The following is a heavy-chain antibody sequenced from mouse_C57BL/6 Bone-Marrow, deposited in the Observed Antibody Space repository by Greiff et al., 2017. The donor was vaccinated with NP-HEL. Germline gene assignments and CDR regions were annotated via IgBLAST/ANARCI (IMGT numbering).Heavy chain of an antibody. CDR2: IDPSDSYT. CDR1: GYTFTSYW. Sequence: QVQLQQPGAELVKPGASVKLSCKASGYTFTSYWMQWVKQRPGQGLEWIGEIDPSDSYTTYNQKFKGKATLTVDTSSSTAYMQLSSLTSEDSAVYYCARKGTTVVATSRYCDVWGTGTTVTVSS. V-gene: IGHV1-50*01. CDR3: ARKGTTVVATSRYCDV. D-gene: IGHD1-1*01. J-gene: IGHJ1*03.